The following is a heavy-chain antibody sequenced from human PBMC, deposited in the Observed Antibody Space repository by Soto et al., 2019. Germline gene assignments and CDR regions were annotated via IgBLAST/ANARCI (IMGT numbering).Heavy chain of an antibody. CDR1: GFTFSSYA. CDR2: ISYDGSNK. V-gene: IGHV3-30-3*01. J-gene: IGHJ4*02. D-gene: IGHD6-13*01. Sequence: GGSLRLSCAASGFTFSSYAMHWVRQAPGKGLEWVAVISYDGSNKYYADSVKGRFTISRDNSKNTLYLQMNSLRAEDTAVYYCAKGPGIAAAGPFDYWGQGTLVTVSS. CDR3: AKGPGIAAAGPFDY.